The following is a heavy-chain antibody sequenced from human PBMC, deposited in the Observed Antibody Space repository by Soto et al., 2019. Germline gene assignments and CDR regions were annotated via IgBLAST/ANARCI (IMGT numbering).Heavy chain of an antibody. CDR3: ARERARLPRGGWFDP. Sequence: QVQLVESGGGVVQPGRSLRLSCAASGFTFSSYAMHWVRQAPGKGLEWVAVISYDGSNKYYADSVKGRFTISRDNSKNTLYLQMNSLRAEDTAVYYCARERARLPRGGWFDPWGQGTLVTVSS. J-gene: IGHJ5*02. CDR2: ISYDGSNK. CDR1: GFTFSSYA. D-gene: IGHD6-6*01. V-gene: IGHV3-30-3*01.